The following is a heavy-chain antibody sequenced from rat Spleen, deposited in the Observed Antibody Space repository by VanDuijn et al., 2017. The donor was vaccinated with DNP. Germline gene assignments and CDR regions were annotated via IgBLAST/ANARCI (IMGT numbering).Heavy chain of an antibody. CDR1: GFDFNTYA. D-gene: IGHD1-1*01. Sequence: EVQVVESGGGLVQPKGSLKLSCTTSGFDFNTYAMSWVRQAPTKGLEWVASISTGGGNTYYRDSVKGRFTISRDNAKSTLYLQMDSLRSEETATYYCARAGVQWYYFDYWGQGVMVTVSS. J-gene: IGHJ2*01. CDR2: ISTGGGNT. V-gene: IGHV5S11*01. CDR3: ARAGVQWYYFDY.